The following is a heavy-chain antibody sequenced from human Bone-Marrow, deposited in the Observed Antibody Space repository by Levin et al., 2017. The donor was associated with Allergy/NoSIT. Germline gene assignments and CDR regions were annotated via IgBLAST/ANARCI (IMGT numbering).Heavy chain of an antibody. V-gene: IGHV5-51*01. Sequence: ASVKVSCKASGYRFSSYFIAWVRQMPGKGLEWMGIIYPGDSETKYSPSFQGQVTISVDKSTSTAHLQWSSLKASDSATYYCARLKDLGELYWFDPWGQGTLVTVSS. D-gene: IGHD3-16*01. J-gene: IGHJ5*02. CDR1: GYRFSSYF. CDR3: ARLKDLGELYWFDP. CDR2: IYPGDSET.